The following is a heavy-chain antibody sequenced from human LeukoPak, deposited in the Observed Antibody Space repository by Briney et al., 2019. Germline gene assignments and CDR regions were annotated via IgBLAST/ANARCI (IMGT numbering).Heavy chain of an antibody. J-gene: IGHJ3*02. CDR1: GGXXXSSSYY. V-gene: IGHV4-39*07. CDR3: ARGWIAAAGTNAFDI. Sequence: GGXXXSSSYYWGWIRQPPGKGLEWIGSIYYSGSTYYNPSLKSRVTISVDTSKNQFSLKLSSVTAADTAVYYCARGWIAAAGTNAFDIWGQGTMVTVSS. D-gene: IGHD6-13*01. CDR2: IYYSGST.